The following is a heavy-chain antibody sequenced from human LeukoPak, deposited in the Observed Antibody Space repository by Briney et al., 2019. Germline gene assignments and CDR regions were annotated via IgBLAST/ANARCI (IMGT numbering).Heavy chain of an antibody. D-gene: IGHD3-10*01. J-gene: IGHJ4*02. CDR2: INPKSGGT. CDR3: AMEARYYFDY. Sequence: ASVNVSCKGSGYTFTDFYIHFVRQAPGQRLEWMGWINPKSGGTHYARKFQGRVTMTRDTSISTGYMELSRLTSDDTAVYYCAMEARYYFDYWGQGTQVTVSS. CDR1: GYTFTDFY. V-gene: IGHV1-2*02.